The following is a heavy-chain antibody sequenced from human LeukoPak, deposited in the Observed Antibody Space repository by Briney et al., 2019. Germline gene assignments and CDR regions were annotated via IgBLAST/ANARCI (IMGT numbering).Heavy chain of an antibody. J-gene: IGHJ4*02. D-gene: IGHD3-9*01. CDR2: ISDTSSTI. CDR3: ARGPTSYDSLAGYSPWGYFDY. Sequence: GGSLRLSCEASGFTFSSYTMNWVRQAPGKGLEWVSYISDTSSTIYYADSVKGRFTISRDTSMNTLFLQMNSLRAEDTAVYYCARGPTSYDSLAGYSPWGYFDYWGQGILVTVSS. CDR1: GFTFSSYT. V-gene: IGHV3-48*01.